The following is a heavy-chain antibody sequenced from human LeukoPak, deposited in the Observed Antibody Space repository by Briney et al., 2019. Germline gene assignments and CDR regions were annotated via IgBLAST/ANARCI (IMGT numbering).Heavy chain of an antibody. Sequence: ASVKVSCKASGYTFTSYDINWVRQATGQGLEWLGWMNPNSGDTGYAQKFQGRVTMTRDTSTSTVYMELSSLRSEDTAVYYCARVKNSSGWGGRDNWFDPWGQGTLVTVSS. CDR2: MNPNSGDT. V-gene: IGHV1-8*01. J-gene: IGHJ5*02. CDR3: ARVKNSSGWGGRDNWFDP. CDR1: GYTFTSYD. D-gene: IGHD6-19*01.